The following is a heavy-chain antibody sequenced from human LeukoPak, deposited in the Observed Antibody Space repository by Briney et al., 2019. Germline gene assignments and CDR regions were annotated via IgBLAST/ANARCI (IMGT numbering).Heavy chain of an antibody. J-gene: IGHJ4*02. Sequence: GGSLRLSCAASGFGVSNNYMSWVRQAPGKGLEWVSLIYSGGSTYYADSVKGRFTISRDNSKNTLYLLMNSLRAEDTAVYYCARALAVAGAPDHWGQGTLVTVSS. CDR1: GFGVSNNY. CDR2: IYSGGST. V-gene: IGHV3-53*01. CDR3: ARALAVAGAPDH. D-gene: IGHD6-19*01.